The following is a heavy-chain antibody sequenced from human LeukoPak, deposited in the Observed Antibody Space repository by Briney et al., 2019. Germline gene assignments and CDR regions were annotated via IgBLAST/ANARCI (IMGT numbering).Heavy chain of an antibody. CDR1: GGTFSSYA. J-gene: IGHJ4*02. Sequence: ASVKVSCKASGGTFSSYAISWVRQAPGQGLEGRGGIIPIFGTANYAQKFQGRVTITTDESTSTAYVELSSLRSEDTAVYYCAREGIGYCSSTSCFEYYFDYWGQGTLVTVSS. D-gene: IGHD2-2*01. CDR2: IIPIFGTA. V-gene: IGHV1-69*05. CDR3: AREGIGYCSSTSCFEYYFDY.